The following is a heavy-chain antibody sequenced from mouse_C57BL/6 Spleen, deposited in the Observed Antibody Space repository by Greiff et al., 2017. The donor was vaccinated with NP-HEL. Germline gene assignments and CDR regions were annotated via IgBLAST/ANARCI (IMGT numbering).Heavy chain of an antibody. CDR1: GYTFTSYW. CDR2: IYPGSGST. D-gene: IGHD6-1*01. CDR3: ARHLSSRFYAMDD. V-gene: IGHV1-55*01. J-gene: IGHJ4*01. Sequence: QVQLQQPGAELVKPGASVKMSCKASGYTFTSYWITWVKQRPGQGLEWIGDIYPGSGSTNYNEKFKSKATLTVDTSYSTAYMQLSSRTSEDSAVDYCARHLSSRFYAMDDWGQGASVTVSS.